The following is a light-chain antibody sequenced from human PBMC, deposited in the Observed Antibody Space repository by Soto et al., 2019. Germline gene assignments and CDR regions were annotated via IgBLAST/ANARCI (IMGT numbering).Light chain of an antibody. CDR1: QSVSID. CDR3: QHRHN. Sequence: EVVLTQSPATLSLSPGDRATLSCRASQSVSIDFPWYQQKPGQAPRLLIYDASNRATGIPARFSGSGSGTDFTLTISSLEPEDFAVYYCQHRHNFGPGTKVDIK. CDR2: DAS. V-gene: IGKV3-11*01. J-gene: IGKJ3*01.